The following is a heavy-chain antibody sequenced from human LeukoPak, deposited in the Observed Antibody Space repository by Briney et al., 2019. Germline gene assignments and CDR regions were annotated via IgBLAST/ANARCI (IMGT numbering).Heavy chain of an antibody. J-gene: IGHJ4*02. CDR2: IYYSGST. V-gene: IGHV4-59*01. Sequence: PSETLSLTRTVSGGSISSYYWSWIRQPPGKGLEWIGYIYYSGSTNYNPSLKSRVTISVDTSKNQFSLKLSSVTAADTAVYYCARGPGYSSGWYIFDYWGQGTLVTVSS. D-gene: IGHD6-19*01. CDR1: GGSISSYY. CDR3: ARGPGYSSGWYIFDY.